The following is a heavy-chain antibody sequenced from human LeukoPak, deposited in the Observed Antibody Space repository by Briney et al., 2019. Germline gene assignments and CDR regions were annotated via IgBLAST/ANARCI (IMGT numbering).Heavy chain of an antibody. CDR2: SSHDGSYK. J-gene: IGHJ4*02. V-gene: IGHV3-33*06. CDR1: GFTLRNYG. D-gene: IGHD6-19*01. Sequence: HPGGSLRLSCAASGFTLRNYGMHWVRQLPGEGLYWVAVSSHDGSYKEYADSVKGRFTISRDNSKNTLYLQINSLRAEDTAVYYCAKDFQYSSGLFDYWGQGTLVTVSS. CDR3: AKDFQYSSGLFDY.